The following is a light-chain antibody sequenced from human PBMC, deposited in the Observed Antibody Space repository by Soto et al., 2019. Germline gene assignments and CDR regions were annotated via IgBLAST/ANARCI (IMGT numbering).Light chain of an antibody. Sequence: DIVLTQSPLSLPVTPGEPASISCRSSQSLLHSNGYNYLDWYLQKPGQSPQLLIYLGSNRASGIPDRFSGSGSGTDFTLKISRVEAEDVGVYYCMQALQVPPTFGGGTRVEI. CDR1: QSLLHSNGYNY. CDR3: MQALQVPPT. CDR2: LGS. J-gene: IGKJ4*01. V-gene: IGKV2-28*01.